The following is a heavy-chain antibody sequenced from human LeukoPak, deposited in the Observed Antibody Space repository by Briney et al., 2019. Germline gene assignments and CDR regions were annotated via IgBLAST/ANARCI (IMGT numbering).Heavy chain of an antibody. CDR3: ARDRRRIWVTTDY. D-gene: IGHD2-21*02. Sequence: PGGSLRLSCAASGFTFSRFTMNWVRQAPGKGLEWVSSITSSSSYIYYADSVKGRFSISRDNAKNSLYLQMNSLRAEDTAVYYCARDRRRIWVTTDYWGQGTLVTVSS. J-gene: IGHJ4*02. CDR2: ITSSSSYI. V-gene: IGHV3-21*01. CDR1: GFTFSRFT.